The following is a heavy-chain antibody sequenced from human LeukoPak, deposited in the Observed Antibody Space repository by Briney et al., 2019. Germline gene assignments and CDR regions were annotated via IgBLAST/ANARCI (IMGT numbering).Heavy chain of an antibody. CDR1: GFTFSSYS. Sequence: AGTLRLSCAASGFTFSSYSMNWIRQPPGKGLEWVSSISSSSCIYYADSVKGRFTISRDNAKNSLYLQMNSLRAEDTAVYYCARLRRIAAAGFDYWGEGTLVTVSS. V-gene: IGHV3-21*01. CDR3: ARLRRIAAAGFDY. CDR2: ISSSSCI. J-gene: IGHJ4*02. D-gene: IGHD6-13*01.